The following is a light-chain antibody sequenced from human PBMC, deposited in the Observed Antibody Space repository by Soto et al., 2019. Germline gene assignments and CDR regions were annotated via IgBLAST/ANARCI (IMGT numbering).Light chain of an antibody. CDR1: SNDIGRHAY. CDR2: EVA. J-gene: IGLJ3*02. CDR3: CSYRTSDSLV. V-gene: IGLV2-14*03. Sequence: QSVLTQPASVSGSPGQSITISCTGTSNDIGRHAYVSWYQQHPGNAPKLIIYEVANRPSGVSHRFSGSKSGNTASLTISGLQAEDEADYFCCSYRTSDSLVFGGGTKLTVL.